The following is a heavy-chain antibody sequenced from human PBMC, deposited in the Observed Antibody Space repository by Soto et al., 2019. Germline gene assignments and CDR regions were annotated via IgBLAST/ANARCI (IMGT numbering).Heavy chain of an antibody. CDR1: GGSFNNDY. D-gene: IGHD3-22*01. V-gene: IGHV4-59*01. CDR2: IFHSGIT. Sequence: SETLSLTCTISGGSFNNDYWTWIRQSPGKGLEWIGYIFHSGITDYNPSVKSRVTISIDKSKNLFSLKLTSVTAADTAVYYCARDRYFYDSAGYYRTLDSWGQGILVPVSS. CDR3: ARDRYFYDSAGYYRTLDS. J-gene: IGHJ5*01.